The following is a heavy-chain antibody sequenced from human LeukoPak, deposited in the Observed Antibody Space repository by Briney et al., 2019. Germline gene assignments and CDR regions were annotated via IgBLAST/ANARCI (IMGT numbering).Heavy chain of an antibody. CDR3: AMVRGVTKKPVDY. D-gene: IGHD3-10*01. V-gene: IGHV4-38-2*02. CDR1: GYSISSGYY. Sequence: SETLSLTCTVSGYSISSGYYWGWIRQPPGKGLEWIGSIYHSGSTYYNPSLKSRVTISVDTSKNQFSLKLSSVTAADTAVYYCAMVRGVTKKPVDYWGQGTLVTVSS. J-gene: IGHJ4*02. CDR2: IYHSGST.